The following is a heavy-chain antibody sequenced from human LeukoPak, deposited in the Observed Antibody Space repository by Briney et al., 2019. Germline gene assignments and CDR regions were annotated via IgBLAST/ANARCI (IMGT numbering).Heavy chain of an antibody. Sequence: PGESLKISCKGSGYSFSNYWISWVRQMPGKGLEWMGRVDPSDSYTNYSPSFQGHVTISADKSISTAYLQWSSLKASDTAMYYCARLADGSGSFFDFWGQGTLVTVSS. D-gene: IGHD3-10*01. CDR3: ARLADGSGSFFDF. CDR1: GYSFSNYW. V-gene: IGHV5-10-1*01. J-gene: IGHJ4*02. CDR2: VDPSDSYT.